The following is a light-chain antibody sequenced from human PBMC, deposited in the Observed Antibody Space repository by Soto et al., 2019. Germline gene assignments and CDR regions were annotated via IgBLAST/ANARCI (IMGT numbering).Light chain of an antibody. CDR2: DVS. J-gene: IGLJ1*01. CDR3: SSYTSSSTTV. Sequence: QSVLTQPASVSGSPGQSITISCTGTSSDVGGYNYVSWYQQHPGKAPKLMIYDVSNRPSGVSNRFSGSKSGNTASLTISGLQAEDEAGYYCSSYTSSSTTVFGTGTKVPVL. V-gene: IGLV2-14*01. CDR1: SSDVGGYNY.